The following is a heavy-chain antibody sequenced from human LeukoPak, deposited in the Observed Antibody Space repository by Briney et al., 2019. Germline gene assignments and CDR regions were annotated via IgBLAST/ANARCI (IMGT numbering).Heavy chain of an antibody. D-gene: IGHD6-19*01. V-gene: IGHV1-2*02. Sequence: ASVKVSCKASGYTFTGYYMHWVRQAPGQGLEWMGWINPNSGGTNYAQKFQGRVTMTRDTSISTAYMELSRLRSDDTAVFYCATSSGWKSNIDYWGQGTLVTVSS. CDR2: INPNSGGT. CDR1: GYTFTGYY. J-gene: IGHJ4*02. CDR3: ATSSGWKSNIDY.